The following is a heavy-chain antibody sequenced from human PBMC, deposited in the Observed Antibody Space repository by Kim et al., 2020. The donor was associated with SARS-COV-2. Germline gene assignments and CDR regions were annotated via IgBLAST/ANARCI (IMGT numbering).Heavy chain of an antibody. CDR2: INAGNGNT. Sequence: ASVKVSCKASGYTFTSYAMHWVRQAPGQRLEWMGWINAGNGNTKYSQKLQGRVTITRDTSASTAYMELSSLRSEDTAVYYCSRVSCEYQLLGGWFDPWGQGTLVTVSS. V-gene: IGHV1-3*01. J-gene: IGHJ5*02. CDR1: GYTFTSYA. D-gene: IGHD2-2*01. CDR3: SRVSCEYQLLGGWFDP.